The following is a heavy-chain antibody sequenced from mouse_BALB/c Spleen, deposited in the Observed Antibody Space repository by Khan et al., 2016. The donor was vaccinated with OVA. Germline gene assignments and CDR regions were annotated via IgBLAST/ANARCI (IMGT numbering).Heavy chain of an antibody. Sequence: EVQLQESGPGLVKPSQSLSLTCTVTGYSITSDYAWNWLRQFPGNKLEWMGYISSTGSTSYNPSLKSRISITRDTSKNQFFLQLKSVTTEDTATYYCARSLYYSYGYALDCWGRGTSVTVSS. J-gene: IGHJ4*01. CDR3: ARSLYYSYGYALDC. D-gene: IGHD2-14*01. CDR2: ISSTGST. CDR1: GYSITSDYA. V-gene: IGHV3-2*02.